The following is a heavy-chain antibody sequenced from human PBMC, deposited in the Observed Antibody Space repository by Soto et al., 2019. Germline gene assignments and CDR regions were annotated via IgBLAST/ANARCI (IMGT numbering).Heavy chain of an antibody. CDR3: ARDYYDNSGSRYVDYGMDV. CDR2: IHCDRITF. V-gene: IGHV3-74*01. Sequence: GRCLRLSCAVSGLAWSTYWIHCVRQPPGKGRLWGAWIHCDRITFGYADSVRSRYTISRDTAKNTLYLQMNSLRVEDTAVYYCARDYYDNSGSRYVDYGMDVWGQGTTVTVSS. J-gene: IGHJ6*02. D-gene: IGHD3-22*01. CDR1: GLAWSTYW.